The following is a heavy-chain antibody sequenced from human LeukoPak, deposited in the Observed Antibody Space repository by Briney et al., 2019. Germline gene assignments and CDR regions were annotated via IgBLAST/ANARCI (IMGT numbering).Heavy chain of an antibody. CDR2: ISAYNGNT. CDR1: GYTFTSYG. CDR3: ARVLYSSFHSGFYYYYMDV. D-gene: IGHD6-6*01. Sequence: ASVKVSCKASGYTFTSYGISWVRQAPGQGLEWMGWISAYNGNTNYAQKLQGRVTMTTDTSTSTAYMELRSLRSDDTAVYYCARVLYSSFHSGFYYYYMDVWGKGTTVTVSS. V-gene: IGHV1-18*01. J-gene: IGHJ6*03.